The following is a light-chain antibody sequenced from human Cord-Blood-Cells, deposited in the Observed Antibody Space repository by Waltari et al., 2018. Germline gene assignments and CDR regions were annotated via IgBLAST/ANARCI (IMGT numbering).Light chain of an antibody. Sequence: QSALAQPASVSGSPGQSITIPCTGTSSGVGGYNYGPLYQQHPGKAPKLMIYDVSNRPSGVSNRFSVSKSGNTASLTISVFQPEDEADYYCSSYTSSSTRKVFGTGTNVTVL. CDR2: DVS. CDR1: SSGVGGYNY. CDR3: SSYTSSSTRKV. J-gene: IGLJ1*01. V-gene: IGLV2-14*01.